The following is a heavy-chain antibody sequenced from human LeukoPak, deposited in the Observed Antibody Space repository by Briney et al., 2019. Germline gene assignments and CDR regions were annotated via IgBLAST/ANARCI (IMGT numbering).Heavy chain of an antibody. D-gene: IGHD4-11*01. J-gene: IGHJ4*02. V-gene: IGHV1-2*04. CDR1: GYTFTGYN. CDR2: INPCSGGT. Sequence: ASVKVSCKASGYTFTGYNIHWVRQAPGQGLEWMGLINPCSGGTNYAQKFQGWVTMTRDTSISTAYMEVSRLKSDDTAVYYCARGRLQLLDYWGQGTLVTVSS. CDR3: ARGRLQLLDY.